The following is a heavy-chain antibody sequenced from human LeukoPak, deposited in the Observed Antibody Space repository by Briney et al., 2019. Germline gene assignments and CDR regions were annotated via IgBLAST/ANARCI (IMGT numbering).Heavy chain of an antibody. CDR1: GGSISSYY. CDR2: IYYSGST. V-gene: IGHV4-59*01. D-gene: IGHD7-27*01. CDR3: TRGTGLLPDY. J-gene: IGHJ4*02. Sequence: PSETLSLTCTVSGGSISSYYWSWIRQPPGKGLEWIGYIYYSGSTNYNPSLKSRVTISIDTSKNHFSLKLSSVTAADTAVYYCTRGTGLLPDYWGQGTLVTVSS.